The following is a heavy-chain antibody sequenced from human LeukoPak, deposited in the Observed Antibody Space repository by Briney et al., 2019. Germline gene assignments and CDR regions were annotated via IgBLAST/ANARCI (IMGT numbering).Heavy chain of an antibody. CDR3: AKDRKYDYVWGSYAYYY. D-gene: IGHD3-16*01. CDR1: GFTFSSYG. J-gene: IGHJ4*02. Sequence: PGGSLRLSCAASGFTFSSYGMHWVRQAPGKGLEWVAVIWYDGSNKYYADSVKGRFTISRDNSKNTLYLQMNSLRAEDTAVYYCAKDRKYDYVWGSYAYYYWGQGTLVTVSS. V-gene: IGHV3-33*06. CDR2: IWYDGSNK.